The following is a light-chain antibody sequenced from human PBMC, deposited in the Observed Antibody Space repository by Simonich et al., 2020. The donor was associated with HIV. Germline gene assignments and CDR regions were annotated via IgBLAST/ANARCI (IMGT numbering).Light chain of an antibody. CDR1: QSVSSN. J-gene: IGKJ4*01. Sequence: EIVMTQSPATLSVSLGERPTLSCRASQSVSSNFAWYQQNPGQAPRLLIYGASTRAAGIPARFSGSVSGTEFTLTISSLEPEDCAVYYCQQRSNWPLTFGGGTKVEIK. CDR3: QQRSNWPLT. CDR2: GAS. V-gene: IGKV3-15*01.